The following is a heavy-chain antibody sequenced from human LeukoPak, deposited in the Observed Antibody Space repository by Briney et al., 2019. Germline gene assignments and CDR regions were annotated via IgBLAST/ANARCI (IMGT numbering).Heavy chain of an antibody. J-gene: IGHJ4*02. D-gene: IGHD1-26*01. Sequence: ASVTVSFKASGYTFTGYYMHWVRQAPGQGLEWMGWINPNSGGTNYAQKFQGRVTMTRDTSISTAYMELSRLRSDDTAVYYCARLLGGGIVGATGFDYWGQGTLVTVSS. CDR1: GYTFTGYY. CDR2: INPNSGGT. V-gene: IGHV1-2*02. CDR3: ARLLGGGIVGATGFDY.